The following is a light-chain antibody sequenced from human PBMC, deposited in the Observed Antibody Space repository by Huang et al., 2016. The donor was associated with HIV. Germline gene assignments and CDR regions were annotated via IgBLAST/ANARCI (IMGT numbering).Light chain of an antibody. CDR2: DES. CDR1: QSVRSN. CDR3: QQYTNWPRYT. J-gene: IGKJ2*01. Sequence: EIVLTQSPATLSVSPGERATLSCRASQSVRSNLACDQQKPGQAPRLRIYDESTRATGVPDRISGSGSVTEFTLTISSLQSEDFAVYYCQQYTNWPRYTFGQGTKLEIK. V-gene: IGKV3-15*01.